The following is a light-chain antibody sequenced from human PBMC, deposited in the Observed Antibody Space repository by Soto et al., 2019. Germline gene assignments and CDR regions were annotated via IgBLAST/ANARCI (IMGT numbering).Light chain of an antibody. CDR3: QQYGGSPYT. CDR1: QSISSNY. Sequence: IVLTQSPGTLSLSPGERATLSCRASQSISSNYFAWYQQKPGQAPRLLIYAASSRATGIPDRFSGSGSGADFTLTISRLEPEDFGVYYCQQYGGSPYTFGQGTKLEIK. CDR2: AAS. V-gene: IGKV3-20*01. J-gene: IGKJ2*01.